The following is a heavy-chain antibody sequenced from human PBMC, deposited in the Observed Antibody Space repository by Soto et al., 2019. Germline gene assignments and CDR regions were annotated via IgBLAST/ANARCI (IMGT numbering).Heavy chain of an antibody. J-gene: IGHJ4*02. Sequence: QITLKESGPTLVKPTQTLTLTCTFSGFSLSTSGVGVGWIRQPPGKALEWLALIYWDDDKRYSPSLKSRLTITKDTSKNPLLLTMTNMDPVDTATYYWSYRRRGRYFDYGGQGTLVTVSS. CDR3: SYRRRGRYFDY. CDR2: IYWDDDK. D-gene: IGHD3-16*01. CDR1: GFSLSTSGVG. V-gene: IGHV2-5*02.